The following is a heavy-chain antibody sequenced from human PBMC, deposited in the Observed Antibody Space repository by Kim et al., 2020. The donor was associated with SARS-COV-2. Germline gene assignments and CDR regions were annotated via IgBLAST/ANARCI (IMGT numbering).Heavy chain of an antibody. CDR3: AKDLGYSGSKGKDS. J-gene: IGHJ4*02. CDR2: IWSDASHE. CDR1: GFIFNNYG. Sequence: GGSLRLSCATSGFIFNNYGMHWVRQAPGKGLEWVAVIWSDASHEYYADSVRGRFTISRDNAGNTLYLQMNSLRVEDTALYYCAKDLGYSGSKGKDSWGQGTLVTVSS. D-gene: IGHD5-12*01. V-gene: IGHV3-33*06.